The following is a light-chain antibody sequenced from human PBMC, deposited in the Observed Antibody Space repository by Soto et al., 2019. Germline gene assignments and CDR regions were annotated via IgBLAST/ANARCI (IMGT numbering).Light chain of an antibody. Sequence: EIVLTQSPATLSLSPGERATLSCRASQSVGSYLAWYQQKPGQAPRLLIYDASNRATGIPARFSGSGSGTDFTLNISSLEPEDFAVYFCQHRSNWLTFGGGTKVEIK. CDR3: QHRSNWLT. V-gene: IGKV3-11*01. CDR2: DAS. CDR1: QSVGSY. J-gene: IGKJ4*01.